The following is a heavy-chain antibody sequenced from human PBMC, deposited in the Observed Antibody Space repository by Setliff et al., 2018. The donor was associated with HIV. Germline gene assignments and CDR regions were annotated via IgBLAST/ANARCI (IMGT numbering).Heavy chain of an antibody. D-gene: IGHD6-13*01. CDR2: IYYSGST. CDR1: SGSVNNYW. J-gene: IGHJ4*02. CDR3: ARTYSSNWYIDY. V-gene: IGHV4-59*08. Sequence: SETLSLTCIVSSGSVNNYWWTWIRQPPGKGLEWIGCIYYSGSTYYNPSLKSRVTISVDTSKNQFSLKLSSVTAADTAIYYCARTYSSNWYIDYWGQGTLVTVSS.